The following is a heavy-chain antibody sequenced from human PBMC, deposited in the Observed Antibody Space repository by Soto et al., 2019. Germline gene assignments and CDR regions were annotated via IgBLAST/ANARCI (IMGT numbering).Heavy chain of an antibody. V-gene: IGHV4-34*01. D-gene: IGHD1-7*01. J-gene: IGHJ6*02. CDR3: ARGRITGTYRYYYGMDV. CDR1: GGYFSGYY. Sequence: SETLSLTCAVYGGYFSGYYWSWIRQPPGKGLEWIGEINHSGSTNYNPSLKSRVTISVDTSKNQFSLKLSSVTAADTAVYYCARGRITGTYRYYYGMDVWGQGTTVTVSS. CDR2: INHSGST.